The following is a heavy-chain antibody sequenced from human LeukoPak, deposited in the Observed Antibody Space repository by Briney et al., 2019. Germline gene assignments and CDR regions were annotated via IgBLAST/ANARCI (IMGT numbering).Heavy chain of an antibody. V-gene: IGHV1-69*04. D-gene: IGHD5-12*01. Sequence: SVKVSCKASGGTFSSYAISWVRQAPGQGLEWMGRIIPILGIANYAQKLQGRVTMTTDTSTSTAYMELRSLRSDDTAVYYCARDNSGYDYVGDYWGQGTLVTVSS. CDR2: IIPILGIA. J-gene: IGHJ4*02. CDR3: ARDNSGYDYVGDY. CDR1: GGTFSSYA.